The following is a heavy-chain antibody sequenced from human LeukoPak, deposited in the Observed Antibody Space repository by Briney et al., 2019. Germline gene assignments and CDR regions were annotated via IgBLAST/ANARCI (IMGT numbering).Heavy chain of an antibody. CDR3: ACFAGIVVVPAGPSDN. CDR1: GFTFSSYA. D-gene: IGHD2-2*01. CDR2: ISGSGGST. Sequence: GGSLRLSCAASGFTFSSYAMSWVRQAPGKGLEWVSAISGSGGSTDYADSVKGRFTISRDNSKNTLYLQMNSLRAEDTAVYSCACFAGIVVVPAGPSDNWGQGTLVTVSS. J-gene: IGHJ4*01. V-gene: IGHV3-23*01.